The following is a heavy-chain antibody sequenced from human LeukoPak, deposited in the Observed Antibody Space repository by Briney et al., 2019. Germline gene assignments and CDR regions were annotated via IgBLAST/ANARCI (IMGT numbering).Heavy chain of an antibody. CDR1: GGSISSYY. J-gene: IGHJ4*02. CDR2: IYYSGST. D-gene: IGHD3-10*01. Sequence: SETLSLTCTVTGGSISSYYWSWIRQPPGKGLEWIGYIYYSGSTNYNPSLKSRVTISVDTSKNQFSLTLSSVTAADTAVYYCARSRWFGELGEIDYWGQGTLVTVSS. CDR3: ARSRWFGELGEIDY. V-gene: IGHV4-59*12.